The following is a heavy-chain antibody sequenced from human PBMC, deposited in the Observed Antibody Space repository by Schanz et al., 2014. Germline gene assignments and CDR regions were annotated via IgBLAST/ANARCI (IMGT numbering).Heavy chain of an antibody. V-gene: IGHV3-74*02. D-gene: IGHD1-7*01. CDR3: AMGGYQLHH. Sequence: EEQLVESGGGSLQPGGSLRLSCAASGFTFSTYWMHWVRQAPGKGLVWVSHINSDGTTTTYADSVKGRFTISRDNAENTLYLQMNSLRVEDTAVYYCAMGGYQLHHWGQGTLVTVSS. CDR1: GFTFSTYW. J-gene: IGHJ4*02. CDR2: INSDGTTT.